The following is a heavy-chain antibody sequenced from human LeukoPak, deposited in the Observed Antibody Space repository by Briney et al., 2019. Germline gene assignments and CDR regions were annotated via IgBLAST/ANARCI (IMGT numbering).Heavy chain of an antibody. J-gene: IGHJ5*02. CDR1: GGTFSSYA. CDR3: ARRVPATAPPAWFDP. D-gene: IGHD2-2*01. V-gene: IGHV1-69*06. CDR2: IIPIFGTA. Sequence: SVKVSCKASGGTFSSYAISWVRQAPGQGLEWMGGIIPIFGTANYAQKFQGRVTITADKSTSTAYMELSSLRSEDTAVCYCARRVPATAPPAWFDPWGQGTLVTVSS.